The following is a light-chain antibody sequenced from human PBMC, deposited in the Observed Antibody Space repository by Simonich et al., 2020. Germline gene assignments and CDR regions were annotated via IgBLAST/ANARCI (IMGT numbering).Light chain of an antibody. CDR1: SGINVGTYR. Sequence: QAVLTQSASLSASPGASASLTCTLRSGINVGTYRIYWYQQKPGSPPQYLLRYKLDSDKQQGSGVPSRFSGSKDASANAGILLISGLQSEDEADYYCMIWHSSAWVFGGGTKLTVL. CDR3: MIWHSSAWV. CDR2: YKLDSDK. J-gene: IGLJ3*02. V-gene: IGLV5-45*01.